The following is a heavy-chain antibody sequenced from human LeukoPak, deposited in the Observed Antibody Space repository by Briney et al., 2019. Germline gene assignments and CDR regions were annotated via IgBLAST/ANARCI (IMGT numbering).Heavy chain of an antibody. D-gene: IGHD2-15*01. J-gene: IGHJ4*02. Sequence: GASVKVSCKASGYTFTNYYMHWVRQAPGQGLEWMGIINPSSGSTSYAQKFQGRVTMTRDTSTSTVYLELSRLRSEDTAVYFCARESCSGGSCVPSDYWGQGTLVTVSS. CDR3: ARESCSGGSCVPSDY. V-gene: IGHV1-46*01. CDR1: GYTFTNYY. CDR2: INPSSGST.